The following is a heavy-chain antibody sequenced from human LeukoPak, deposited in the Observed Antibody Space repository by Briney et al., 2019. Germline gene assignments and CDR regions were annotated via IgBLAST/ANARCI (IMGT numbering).Heavy chain of an antibody. V-gene: IGHV4-39*01. CDR1: GGSISSSSYY. J-gene: IGHJ4*02. CDR3: ARSWSSGSYY. Sequence: PSETLSLTCTVSGGSISSSSYYWAWIRQPPGKGLEWIGSIYYSGSTYYNPSLTSRVTISVDTSKNQFSLKLSSVTAADTAVYYCARSWSSGSYYWGQGTLVTVSS. CDR2: IYYSGST. D-gene: IGHD3-10*01.